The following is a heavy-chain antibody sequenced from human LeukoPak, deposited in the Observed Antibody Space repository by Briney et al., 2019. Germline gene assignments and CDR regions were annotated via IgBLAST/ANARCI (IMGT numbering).Heavy chain of an antibody. CDR3: ATETGYCSGVSCSVIDY. CDR1: GFPFSFYE. Sequence: PGGSLRLSCAVSGFPFSFYEMNWVRQAPGKGLEWVSNIGSSGTTTHYADSVKGRFSISRDNAKNSLYLQMNSLRAEDTAVYYCATETGYCSGVSCSVIDYWGQGTLVTVSS. D-gene: IGHD2-15*01. J-gene: IGHJ4*02. CDR2: IGSSGTTT. V-gene: IGHV3-48*03.